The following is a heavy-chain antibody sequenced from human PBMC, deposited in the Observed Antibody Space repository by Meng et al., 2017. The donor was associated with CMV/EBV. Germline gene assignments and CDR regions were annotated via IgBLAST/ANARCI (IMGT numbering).Heavy chain of an antibody. V-gene: IGHV1-69*05. CDR3: ARALPPPYYYDPWFDP. D-gene: IGHD3-22*01. Sequence: GGSLRLSCKASGGTFSSYAISWVRQAPGQGLEWMGGIIPIFGTANYAQKFQGRVTITTDESTSTAYMELSSLRSEDMAVYYCARALPPPYYYDPWFDPWGQGTLVTVSS. CDR2: IIPIFGTA. CDR1: GGTFSSYA. J-gene: IGHJ5*02.